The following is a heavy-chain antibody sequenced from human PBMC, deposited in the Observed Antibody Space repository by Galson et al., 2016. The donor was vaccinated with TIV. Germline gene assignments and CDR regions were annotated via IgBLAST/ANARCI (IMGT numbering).Heavy chain of an antibody. CDR1: GYRFSSYW. CDR3: ARHFRYSDSSGYHYFDS. J-gene: IGHJ4*02. Sequence: QSGAEVKKPGESLKISCKGSGYRFSSYWIGWVRQRPGKGLEWLGIIFPDDSGTRYSPSLEGQVTFSADKSIRTAYLHWSSLKASDTAIYYCARHFRYSDSSGYHYFDSWGQGTMVTVSS. D-gene: IGHD3-22*01. CDR2: IFPDDSGT. V-gene: IGHV5-51*01.